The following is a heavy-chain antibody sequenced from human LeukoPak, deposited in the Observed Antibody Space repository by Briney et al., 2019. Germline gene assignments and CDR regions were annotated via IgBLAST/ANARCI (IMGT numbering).Heavy chain of an antibody. Sequence: GGSLRLSCAASGFNFSHHTMSWVRQAPGKGLQWVSYISRSSSNIYYADSVKGRFTISRDNAKNSLYLQMNNLRPEDTAVYYCAKSGKILGYWGQGTLVTVSS. D-gene: IGHD2-2*03. CDR2: ISRSSSNI. CDR3: AKSGKILGY. J-gene: IGHJ4*02. CDR1: GFNFSHHT. V-gene: IGHV3-48*01.